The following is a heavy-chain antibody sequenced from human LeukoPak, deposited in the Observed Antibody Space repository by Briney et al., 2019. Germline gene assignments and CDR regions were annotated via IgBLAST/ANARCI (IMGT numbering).Heavy chain of an antibody. D-gene: IGHD5-24*01. V-gene: IGHV4-39*07. Sequence: KTSETLSLTCSVSGASLSTSPYYWGWIRQPPGKGLEWIGSIYYSGSTYYNPSLKSRVTISVDTSKNQFSLKLSSVTAADTAVYYCARDMSRRWLQSYKFDYWGQGTLVTVSS. CDR1: GASLSTSPYY. CDR2: IYYSGST. CDR3: ARDMSRRWLQSYKFDY. J-gene: IGHJ4*02.